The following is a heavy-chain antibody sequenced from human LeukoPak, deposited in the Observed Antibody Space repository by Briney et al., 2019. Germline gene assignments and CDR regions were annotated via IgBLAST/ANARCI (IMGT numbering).Heavy chain of an antibody. CDR1: GFKFNGYG. V-gene: IGHV3-33*01. Sequence: GGSLRLSCAASGFKFNGYGMHWVRQAPGKELEWVAVIWSDGSRKYYADSVKGRFTISRGNSKNTLYLQMSGLSADDTAVYYCARALYSGAWYGHDYWGQGTLVTVSS. D-gene: IGHD6-19*01. J-gene: IGHJ4*02. CDR2: IWSDGSRK. CDR3: ARALYSGAWYGHDY.